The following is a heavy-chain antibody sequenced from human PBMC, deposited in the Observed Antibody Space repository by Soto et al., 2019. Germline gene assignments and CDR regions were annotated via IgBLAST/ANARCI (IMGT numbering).Heavy chain of an antibody. V-gene: IGHV1-18*01. CDR1: GYTFTSYG. D-gene: IGHD5-18*01. CDR2: VSAYIGTT. Sequence: ASVKVSCKASGYTFTSYGISWVRQAPGQGPEWVGWVSAYIGTTYYAQKLQGRVTISVDTSKNQLSLKLSSVTAADTAVYYCARHCRVDTAMAIDYWGQGTLVTVSS. CDR3: ARHCRVDTAMAIDY. J-gene: IGHJ4*02.